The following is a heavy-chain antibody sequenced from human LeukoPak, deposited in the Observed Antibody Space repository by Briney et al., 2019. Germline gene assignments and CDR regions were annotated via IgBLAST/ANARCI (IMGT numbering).Heavy chain of an antibody. V-gene: IGHV4-4*07. Sequence: PSETLSLACAVSGYSITSGYYWGWIRQPAGKGLEWIGRIYTSGSTNYDPSLKSRVTISVDKSKNQFSLKLSSVTAADTAAYYCARGPYYDFWSGDPARNWFDPWGQGTLVTVSS. CDR1: GYSITSGYY. CDR3: ARGPYYDFWSGDPARNWFDP. CDR2: IYTSGST. J-gene: IGHJ5*02. D-gene: IGHD3-3*01.